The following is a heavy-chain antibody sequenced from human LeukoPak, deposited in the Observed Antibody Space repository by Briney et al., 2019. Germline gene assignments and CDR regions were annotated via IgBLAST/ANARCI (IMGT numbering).Heavy chain of an antibody. CDR3: TTAMVVTAILYFQH. CDR2: IKSKTDDGTT. Sequence: PGGSLRLSRAASGFTFSDACMSWVRQAPGKGLEWVGRIKSKTDDGTTDYAAPVKGRFTISRDDSKNTLYLQMNSLKTEDTAVYYCTTAMVVTAILYFQHWGQGTLVTVSS. V-gene: IGHV3-15*01. D-gene: IGHD2-21*02. J-gene: IGHJ1*01. CDR1: GFTFSDAC.